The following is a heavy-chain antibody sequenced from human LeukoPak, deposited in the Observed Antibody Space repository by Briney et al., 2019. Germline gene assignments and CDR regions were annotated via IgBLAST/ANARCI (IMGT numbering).Heavy chain of an antibody. CDR3: ATRAVADDY. Sequence: GGSLRLSCAASGFIFSNYAIHWVRQAPGKGLEWVAVISYDRSNKYYADSVKGRFTISRDNSKNTLYLQMNSLRGEDTAVYYCATRAVADDYWGQGTLVTVSS. J-gene: IGHJ4*02. CDR1: GFIFSNYA. V-gene: IGHV3-30*04. D-gene: IGHD6-19*01. CDR2: ISYDRSNK.